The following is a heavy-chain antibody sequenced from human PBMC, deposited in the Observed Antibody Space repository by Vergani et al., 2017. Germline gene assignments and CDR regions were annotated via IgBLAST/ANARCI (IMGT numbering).Heavy chain of an antibody. CDR3: ARDGVLDSSGYYYRDYYYYGMDV. J-gene: IGHJ6*02. CDR2: IIPILGIA. D-gene: IGHD3-22*01. Sequence: QVQLVQSGAEVKKPGSSVKVSCKASGGTFSSYAISWVRQAPGQGLEWMGRIIPILGIANYAQKFQGRVTITADKSTSTAYMELSSLRSEDTAVYYCARDGVLDSSGYYYRDYYYYGMDVWGRGTTVTVSS. CDR1: GGTFSSYA. V-gene: IGHV1-69*04.